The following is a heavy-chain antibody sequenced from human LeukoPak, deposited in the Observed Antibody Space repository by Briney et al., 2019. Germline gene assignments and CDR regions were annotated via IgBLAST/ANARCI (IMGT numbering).Heavy chain of an antibody. CDR1: GYSSTSYW. CDR2: IYPGDSDT. D-gene: IGHD3-10*01. J-gene: IGHJ6*02. CDR3: ARLSPITMVRGVMRYYYYGMDV. V-gene: IGHV5-51*01. Sequence: GESLKISCKGSGYSSTSYWIGWVRQMPGKGLEWMGIIYPGDSDTRYSPSFQGQVTISADKSISTAYLQWSSLKASDTAMYYCARLSPITMVRGVMRYYYYGMDVWGQGTTVTVSS.